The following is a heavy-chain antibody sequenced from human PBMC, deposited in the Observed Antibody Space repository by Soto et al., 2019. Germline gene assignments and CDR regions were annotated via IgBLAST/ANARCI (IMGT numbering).Heavy chain of an antibody. CDR2: IVQNIGTV. CDR3: ARRNTAGFLRYFDN. J-gene: IGHJ4*02. D-gene: IGHD6-19*01. V-gene: IGHV1-69*06. CDR1: GGTLTNFINYP. Sequence: QVQLVQSGAEVMQPGSSVKVSCKPSGGTLTNFINYPINWLRQTPGQGLEWMGGIVQNIGTVNYAQKFQGRVTMTAEKPTGTVYMDMSSLRSDDSALYYCARRNTAGFLRYFDNWGQGTLVTVSS.